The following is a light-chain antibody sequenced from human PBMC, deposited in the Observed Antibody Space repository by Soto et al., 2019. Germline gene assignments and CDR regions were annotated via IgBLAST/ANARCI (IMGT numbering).Light chain of an antibody. V-gene: IGKV3-11*01. Sequence: EIVLTQSPGTLVLSPGDRATLSCRASQSVSSYLAWYQQKPGQAPRLLIYDASNRATGIPARFSGSGSGTDFTLTISSLEPEDFAVYYCQQRSNWPLTFGGGTKVDIK. J-gene: IGKJ4*01. CDR3: QQRSNWPLT. CDR1: QSVSSY. CDR2: DAS.